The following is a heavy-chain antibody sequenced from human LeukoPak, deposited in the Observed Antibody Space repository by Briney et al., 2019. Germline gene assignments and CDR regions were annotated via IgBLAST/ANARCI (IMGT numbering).Heavy chain of an antibody. D-gene: IGHD3-9*01. J-gene: IGHJ5*02. CDR3: AKDLRGYFDYFDWFDP. CDR1: GFTFSSYG. Sequence: GGSLRLSCAASGFTFSSYGMYWVRQAPGKGLEWVAVISYDGSNKYYADSVKGRFTISRDNSKNTLYLQMNSLRAEDTAVYYCAKDLRGYFDYFDWFDPWGQGTLVTVSS. V-gene: IGHV3-30*18. CDR2: ISYDGSNK.